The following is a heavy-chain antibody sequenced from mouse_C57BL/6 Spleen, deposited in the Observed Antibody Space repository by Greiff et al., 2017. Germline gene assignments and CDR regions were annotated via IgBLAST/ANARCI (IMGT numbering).Heavy chain of an antibody. D-gene: IGHD4-1*01. J-gene: IGHJ2*01. Sequence: EVQLQQSGPELVKPGASVKIPCTASGYTFTDYNMDWVKQSPGKSLEWIGDINPNNGGTIYNQKFKGKATLTVDKSSSTAYMELRSLTSEDTAVYYCARSDWDGVFDYWGQGTTLTVSS. V-gene: IGHV1-18*01. CDR2: INPNNGGT. CDR1: GYTFTDYN. CDR3: ARSDWDGVFDY.